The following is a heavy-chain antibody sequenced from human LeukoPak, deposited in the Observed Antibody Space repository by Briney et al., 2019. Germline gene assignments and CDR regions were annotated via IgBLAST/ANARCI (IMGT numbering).Heavy chain of an antibody. CDR2: INSDGSST. CDR1: GFTFSSYW. D-gene: IGHD3-10*01. V-gene: IGHV3-74*01. CDR3: TRFRYTYGSDY. Sequence: PGGSLRLSWAASGFTFSSYWMHWVRQAPGKGLVWVSRINSDGSSTSYADSVRGRFSISRDNAKNTLYLQMNSLRAEDTAVYYCTRFRYTYGSDYWGQGTLVTVSS. J-gene: IGHJ4*02.